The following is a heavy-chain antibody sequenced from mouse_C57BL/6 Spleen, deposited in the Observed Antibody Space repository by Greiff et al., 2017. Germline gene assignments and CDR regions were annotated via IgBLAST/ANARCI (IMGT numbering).Heavy chain of an antibody. D-gene: IGHD2-5*01. Sequence: EVQGVESGEGLVKPGGSLKLSCAASGFTFSSYAMSWVRQTPEKRLEWVAYISSGGDYIYYADTVKGRFTISRDNARNTLYLQMSSLKSEDTAMYYCTREAYYSNYDWYFDVWGTGTTVTVSS. CDR3: TREAYYSNYDWYFDV. CDR1: GFTFSSYA. J-gene: IGHJ1*03. CDR2: ISSGGDYI. V-gene: IGHV5-9-1*02.